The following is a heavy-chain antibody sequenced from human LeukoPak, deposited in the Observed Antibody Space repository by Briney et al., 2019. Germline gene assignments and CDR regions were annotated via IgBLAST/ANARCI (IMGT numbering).Heavy chain of an antibody. D-gene: IGHD1-26*01. V-gene: IGHV3-48*01. CDR1: GFFFDSYS. J-gene: IGHJ4*02. Sequence: GGSLRPSCAASGFFFDSYSLNWVRQAPGKGLEWISYITAGSDTIFYADSVEGRFTISRDNSKNSLYLQMNSLRAEDTAVYYCAKDLPGVKLPIVGAIDYWGQGTLVTVSS. CDR3: AKDLPGVKLPIVGAIDY. CDR2: ITAGSDTI.